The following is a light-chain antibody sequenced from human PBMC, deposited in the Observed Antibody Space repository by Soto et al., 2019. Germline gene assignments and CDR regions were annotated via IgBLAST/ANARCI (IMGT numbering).Light chain of an antibody. J-gene: IGLJ2*01. V-gene: IGLV2-14*01. CDR1: SSDVGGFNY. CDR2: EVS. Sequence: QSALTQPASVSGSPGQSITISCTGTSSDVGGFNYVSWFQQRPGKAPKLMIYEVSHRPSGVSNRFSGSKSGNTASLTISGLQAEDEADYYCSSYTTSRTVAFGGGTKLTVL. CDR3: SSYTTSRTVA.